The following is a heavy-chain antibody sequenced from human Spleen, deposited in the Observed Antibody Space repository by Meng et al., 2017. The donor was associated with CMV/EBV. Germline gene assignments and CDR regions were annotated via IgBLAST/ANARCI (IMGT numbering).Heavy chain of an antibody. CDR3: ARRARMCRDGYNYCYYYGMDV. Sequence: SVKVSCKASGGTVSNFAISWVRQAPGQGLEWMGGIIPIFGTAEYAQNFQGRVTITTDESTKTAYMELSSLRPDDTAVYYCARRARMCRDGYNYCYYYGMDVWGQGTTVTVSS. CDR1: GGTVSNFA. D-gene: IGHD5-24*01. V-gene: IGHV1-69*05. J-gene: IGHJ6*02. CDR2: IIPIFGTA.